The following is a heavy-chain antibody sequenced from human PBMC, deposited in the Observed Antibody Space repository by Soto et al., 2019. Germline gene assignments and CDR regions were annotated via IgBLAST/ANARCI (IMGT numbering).Heavy chain of an antibody. CDR2: ILNDGSNK. D-gene: IGHD2-15*01. Sequence: QAQLVESGGGVVQPGRSLRLSCAACGFAFSSYAMHWVRQAPGRGLVWVAAILNDGSNKYYAESVEGRFTISRDISMNTLHLQMTSLRAEDTAVHSSAKGGRRERNDAFDVWGQATTVTVSS. CDR3: AKGGRRERNDAFDV. J-gene: IGHJ3*01. CDR1: GFAFSSYA. V-gene: IGHV3-30-3*01.